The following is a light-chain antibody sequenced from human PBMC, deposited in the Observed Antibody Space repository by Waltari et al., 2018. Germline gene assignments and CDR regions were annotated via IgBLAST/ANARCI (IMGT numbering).Light chain of an antibody. CDR3: QQSYSMFALT. Sequence: IQLTQSPSSLSASLGDRVTITCRASQGINTALAWYQQKPGKAPNLLIYDASNLESGVPARFSGSGSGTDFSLTISSLQPEDFATYYCQQSYSMFALTFGGGTKVEIK. CDR1: QGINTA. CDR2: DAS. J-gene: IGKJ4*01. V-gene: IGKV1-13*02.